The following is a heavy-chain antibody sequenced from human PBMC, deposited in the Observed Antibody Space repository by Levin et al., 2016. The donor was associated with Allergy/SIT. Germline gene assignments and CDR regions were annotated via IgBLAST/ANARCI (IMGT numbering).Heavy chain of an antibody. D-gene: IGHD5-18*01. V-gene: IGHV3-7*01. CDR1: GFTFSSYW. CDR3: ARDSYGWPWGYFDY. Sequence: GGSLRLSCAASGFTFSSYWMSWVRQAPGKGLEWVANIKQDGSEKYYVDSVKGRFTISRDNAKNSLYLQMNSLRAEDTAVYYCARDSYGWPWGYFDYWGQGTLVTVSS. J-gene: IGHJ4*02. CDR2: IKQDGSEK.